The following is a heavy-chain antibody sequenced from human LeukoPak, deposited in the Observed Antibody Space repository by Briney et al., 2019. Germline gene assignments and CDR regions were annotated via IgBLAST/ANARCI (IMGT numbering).Heavy chain of an antibody. CDR2: INSGGTVT. Sequence: VGALRLSCAASGFSFSDFLMHWVREAPGKGLGWVSRINSGGTVTNYADAVKGKVTISRAKAKTTLYLQMHSLRAEDTAVYYCGRGGYHAYYLDYWGQGTLVTVSS. V-gene: IGHV3-74*01. D-gene: IGHD5-18*01. CDR3: GRGGYHAYYLDY. J-gene: IGHJ4*02. CDR1: GFSFSDFL.